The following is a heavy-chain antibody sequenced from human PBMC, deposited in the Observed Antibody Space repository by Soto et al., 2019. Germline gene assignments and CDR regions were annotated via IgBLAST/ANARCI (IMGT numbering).Heavy chain of an antibody. CDR1: GGTINTYY. D-gene: IGHD3-3*01. Sequence: QVQLQESGPGLVKPSETLSLTCTVSGGTINTYYWSWIRQPPGKGLEWIGYIYYSGSTNYNPSLKSRVTRSVDTSKNQFSLKLSAVTAADTAVYYCARHYRTWSRYDFWIPMDVWGKGTTVTVSS. CDR3: ARHYRTWSRYDFWIPMDV. V-gene: IGHV4-59*08. CDR2: IYYSGST. J-gene: IGHJ6*03.